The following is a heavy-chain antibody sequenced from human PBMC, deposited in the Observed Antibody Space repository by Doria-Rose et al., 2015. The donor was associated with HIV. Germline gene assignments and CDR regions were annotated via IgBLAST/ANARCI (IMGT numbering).Heavy chain of an antibody. CDR3: ARVLSGTYDY. V-gene: IGHV4-59*01. CDR1: GGSISHYY. Sequence: QVQLQESGPGLVKPSETLSLTCSVYGGSISHYYWSWIRQPPGKGLEYIGDIFYTGSTNYSPSLKSRVSISIDTSKNKFSLRLSSVTAADTAVYYCARVLSGTYDYWGQGTLVTVSS. CDR2: IFYTGST. D-gene: IGHD1-26*01. J-gene: IGHJ4*02.